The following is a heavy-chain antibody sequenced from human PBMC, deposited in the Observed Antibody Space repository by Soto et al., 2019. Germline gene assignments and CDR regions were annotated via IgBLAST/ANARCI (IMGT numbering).Heavy chain of an antibody. Sequence: QVQLQESGPGLVKPSETLSLSCTVSGGSISSYYWSWIRQPPGKGLEWIGYIYYSGSTNYNTSLKSRVTISVDTSKHQFSLKLSSVTAADTAVYYCARHLGYDSSGYYRNWFDPWGQGTLVTVSS. CDR1: GGSISSYY. CDR3: ARHLGYDSSGYYRNWFDP. V-gene: IGHV4-59*08. J-gene: IGHJ5*02. CDR2: IYYSGST. D-gene: IGHD3-22*01.